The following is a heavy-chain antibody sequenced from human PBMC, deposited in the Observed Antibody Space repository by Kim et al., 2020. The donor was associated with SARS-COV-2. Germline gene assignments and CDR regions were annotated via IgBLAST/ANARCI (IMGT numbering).Heavy chain of an antibody. CDR1: GYTFTSYD. CDR3: ARGEVYGDYDYYYYYGMDV. D-gene: IGHD4-17*01. J-gene: IGHJ6*02. V-gene: IGHV1-8*01. Sequence: ASVKVSCKASGYTFTSYDINWVRQATGQGLEWMGWMNPNSGNTGYAQKFQGRVTMTRNTSISTAYMELSSLRSEDTAVYYCARGEVYGDYDYYYYYGMDVWGQGTTVTVSS. CDR2: MNPNSGNT.